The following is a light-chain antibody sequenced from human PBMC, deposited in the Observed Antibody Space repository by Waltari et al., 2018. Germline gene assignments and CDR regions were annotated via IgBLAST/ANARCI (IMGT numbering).Light chain of an antibody. CDR1: QGISTY. J-gene: IGKJ4*01. CDR2: AAS. V-gene: IGKV1-17*01. Sequence: DIQMTQSPPSLSASAGDTVTVTCRASQGISTYLNWYQQKPGKPPKRLIYAASSLESGVPSRFSGSGSGTDFTLTISSLQPEDFATYYCLQYNSHPLTFGGGTKVEIK. CDR3: LQYNSHPLT.